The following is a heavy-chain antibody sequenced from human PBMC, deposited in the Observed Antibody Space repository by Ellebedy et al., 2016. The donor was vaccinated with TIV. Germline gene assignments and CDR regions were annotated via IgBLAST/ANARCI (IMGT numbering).Heavy chain of an antibody. V-gene: IGHV6-1*01. CDR2: TYYRSKWYN. Sequence: SQTLSLTCAISGDSVSSNSAAWNWIRQSPSRGLEWLGRTYYRSKWYNDYAVSVKSRITINPDTSKNQFSLQLNSVTPEDTAVYYCARGKFGVKGRGYSYGYDYWGQGTLVTVSS. CDR3: ARGKFGVKGRGYSYGYDY. D-gene: IGHD5-18*01. J-gene: IGHJ4*02. CDR1: GDSVSSNSAA.